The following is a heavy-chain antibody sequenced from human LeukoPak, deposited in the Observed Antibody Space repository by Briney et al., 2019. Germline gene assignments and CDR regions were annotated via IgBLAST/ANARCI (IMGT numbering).Heavy chain of an antibody. V-gene: IGHV3-7*01. D-gene: IGHD1-1*01. CDR3: VTDGDKWNDFEY. CDR1: GLSISNFW. J-gene: IGHJ4*02. Sequence: PGGSLRLSCAASGLSISNFWMHWVRQAPGKGLEWVAIIDKSGNEIKYVDSVKGRFTLSRDNAKNSVYLQMNSLRTEDTALYYCVTDGDKWNDFEYWGQGTLVTVSS. CDR2: IDKSGNEI.